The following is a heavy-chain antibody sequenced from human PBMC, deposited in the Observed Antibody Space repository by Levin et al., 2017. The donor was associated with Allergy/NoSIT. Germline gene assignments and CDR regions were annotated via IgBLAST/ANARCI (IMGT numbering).Heavy chain of an antibody. J-gene: IGHJ4*02. D-gene: IGHD2-15*01. CDR2: IFHSGIT. Sequence: SETLSLTCAVSGGSISTRNWWSWVRQSPGKGLEWIGEIFHSGITSYNPSVKSRVTMSVDKSKNQFSLKLSSVTAADTAVYYCAALGDCSGDDCYSGAKWGQGTLVTVSS. CDR3: AALGDCSGDDCYSGAK. V-gene: IGHV4-4*02. CDR1: GGSISTRNW.